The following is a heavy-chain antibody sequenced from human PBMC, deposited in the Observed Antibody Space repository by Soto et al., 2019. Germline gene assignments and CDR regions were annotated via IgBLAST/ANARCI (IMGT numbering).Heavy chain of an antibody. D-gene: IGHD3-22*01. CDR1: GRSITSYY. V-gene: IGHV4-59*12. J-gene: IGHJ4*02. Sequence: QVVLQESGPGLVKPSETLSLTCSVSGRSITSYYWSWVRQPPGKGLEWIGYIYDNGITSQNPSLKSRVTMSADTSQNQLSLKLPSVTGADTAVYFCARTYDSNGYANEFDSWGQGILVTVTS. CDR3: ARTYDSNGYANEFDS. CDR2: IYDNGIT.